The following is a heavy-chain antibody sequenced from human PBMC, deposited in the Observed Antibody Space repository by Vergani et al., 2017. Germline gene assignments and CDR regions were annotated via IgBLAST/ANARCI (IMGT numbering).Heavy chain of an antibody. CDR1: GFTVSSNY. J-gene: IGHJ6*02. D-gene: IGHD1-26*01. V-gene: IGHV3-53*04. CDR3: AREAWVMDV. Sequence: EVQLVESGGGLVQPGGSLRLSCAASGFTVSSNYMSWVRQAPGKGLEWVSVIYSGGSTYYADSVKGRFTIARHNSTNTLYLQMNSLRAEDTAVYYCAREAWVMDVWGQGTTVTGSS. CDR2: IYSGGST.